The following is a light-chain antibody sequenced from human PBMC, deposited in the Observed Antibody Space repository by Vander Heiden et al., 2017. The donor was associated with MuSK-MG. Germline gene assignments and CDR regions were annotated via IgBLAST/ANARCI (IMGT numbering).Light chain of an antibody. CDR2: KDN. CDR1: ALPKQY. CDR3: QSADRSGTYVV. V-gene: IGLV3-25*03. J-gene: IGLJ3*02. Sequence: SYELTPPSSVSVSPGQTARITCSGDALPKQYAYWYQKKPGQAPVVVIYKDNERPSGIPERFSGSSSGTTATFTISGVQAEDEAEYYCQSADRSGTYVVFGGGTKLTVL.